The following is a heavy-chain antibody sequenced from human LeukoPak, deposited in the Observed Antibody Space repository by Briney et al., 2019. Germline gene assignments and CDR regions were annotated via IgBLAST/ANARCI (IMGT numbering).Heavy chain of an antibody. CDR2: ISYDGSNK. V-gene: IGHV3-30-3*01. D-gene: IGHD5-12*01. CDR3: ARGFVDIVATTVHGNWFDP. CDR1: GFTFSSYA. J-gene: IGHJ5*02. Sequence: GGSLRLSCAASGFTFSSYAMHWVRQAPGKGLEWVAVISYDGSNKYYADSVKGRFTISRDNSKNTLYLQMNSLRAEDTAVYYCARGFVDIVATTVHGNWFDPWGQGTLVTVSS.